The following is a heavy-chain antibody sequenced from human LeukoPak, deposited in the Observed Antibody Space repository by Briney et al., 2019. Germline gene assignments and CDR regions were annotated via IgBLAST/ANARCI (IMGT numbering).Heavy chain of an antibody. J-gene: IGHJ4*02. CDR3: ARGTLELDY. CDR2: ISHDGGNA. V-gene: IGHV3-30*03. Sequence: GGSLSLSCSPSGFSFSGFGVHWVRQAPGKGLEWVALISHDGGNAEYVESVTGRFTISRDNSKNMVYLEMTSLRSDDTAVYYCARGTLELDYWGLGTLVIVSS. D-gene: IGHD1-1*01. CDR1: GFSFSGFG.